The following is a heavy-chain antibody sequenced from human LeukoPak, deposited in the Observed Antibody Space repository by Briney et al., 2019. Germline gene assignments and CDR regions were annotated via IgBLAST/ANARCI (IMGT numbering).Heavy chain of an antibody. CDR2: IYSGGGT. V-gene: IGHV3-66*01. D-gene: IGHD3-22*01. J-gene: IGHJ3*02. Sequence: GGSLRLACAASGFTGSSNYMSWVRQAPGRGLEWGSVIYSGGGTYYADSVKGRFTISRDNSKNTLFLQMNSLRAEDTAVYYCARELTTFYYDISGYYGHAFDIWGQGTMVTVSS. CDR1: GFTGSSNY. CDR3: ARELTTFYYDISGYYGHAFDI.